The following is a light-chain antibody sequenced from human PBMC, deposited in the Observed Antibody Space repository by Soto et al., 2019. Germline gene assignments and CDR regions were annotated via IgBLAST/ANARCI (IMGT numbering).Light chain of an antibody. CDR1: SSNLLSYNV. J-gene: IGLJ2*01. CDR2: DDN. V-gene: IGLV2-23*01. Sequence: QSALTQPASVSGSPGQSITISCTGPSSNLLSYNVVSWYQQYPGKAPKLIIYDDNKRPSGVSNRFSGSKSGNTASLTISGLQAEDEADYYCCSYGARWLFGGGTKLTVL. CDR3: CSYGARWL.